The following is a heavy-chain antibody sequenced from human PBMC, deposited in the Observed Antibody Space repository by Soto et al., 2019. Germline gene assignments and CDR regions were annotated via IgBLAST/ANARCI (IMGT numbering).Heavy chain of an antibody. V-gene: IGHV4-34*01. Sequence: PSETLSLTCAVYGGFVNGYYWNWIRQPPGKGLEWIGETNHTGGTHYNPSLKSRVTMSVDTSKNQFSLRLSSVTAADTAIYYCATRITVFGLLIPPFDPWGQGTQVTVSS. D-gene: IGHD3-3*01. J-gene: IGHJ5*02. CDR3: ATRITVFGLLIPPFDP. CDR2: TNHTGGT. CDR1: GGFVNGYY.